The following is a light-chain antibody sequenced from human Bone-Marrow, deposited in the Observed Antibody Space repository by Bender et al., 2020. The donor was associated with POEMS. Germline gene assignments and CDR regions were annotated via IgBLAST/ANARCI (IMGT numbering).Light chain of an antibody. Sequence: YVLTQPSSVSVAPGQTATISCGGSNIGIKSVHWYQQRPGQAPLLVIYDDSDRPSGIPERFSGSNSGDTATLTISRVEAGDEADFYWQVWDRSGVQIGFSGGNKLNV. CDR3: QVWDRSGVQIG. CDR1: NIGIKS. CDR2: DDS. V-gene: IGLV3-21*02. J-gene: IGLJ3*02.